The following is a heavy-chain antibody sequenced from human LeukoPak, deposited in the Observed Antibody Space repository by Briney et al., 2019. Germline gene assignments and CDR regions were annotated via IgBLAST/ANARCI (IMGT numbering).Heavy chain of an antibody. CDR1: GFTFDGYG. Sequence: GGSLRLSCAASGFTFDGYGMSWVRQAPGKGLEWVSGINWNGGSTGYADSVKGRFTISRDNAKNSLYLQMNSLRAEDTALYYCARGLITVVPAASIGYWGQGTLVTVSS. J-gene: IGHJ4*02. V-gene: IGHV3-20*04. CDR3: ARGLITVVPAASIGY. D-gene: IGHD2-2*01. CDR2: INWNGGST.